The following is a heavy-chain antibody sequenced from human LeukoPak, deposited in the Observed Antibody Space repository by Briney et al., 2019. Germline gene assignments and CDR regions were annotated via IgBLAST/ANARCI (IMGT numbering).Heavy chain of an antibody. J-gene: IGHJ6*03. CDR3: ARAKGSVSSDYYYYMDV. Sequence: SETLSLTCSVYGGSFSGYYCIWIRQPPGKGLEWIGEINHSGSTNYNPSLKSRVTISVDTSKNQFSLKLSSVTAADTAVYYCARAKGSVSSDYYYYMDVWGKGTTVTISS. CDR2: INHSGST. V-gene: IGHV4-34*01. CDR1: GGSFSGYY. D-gene: IGHD3-10*01.